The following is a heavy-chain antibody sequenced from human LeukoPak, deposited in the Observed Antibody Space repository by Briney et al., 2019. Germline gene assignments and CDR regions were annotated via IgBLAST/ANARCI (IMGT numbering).Heavy chain of an antibody. CDR3: AREEVRYGMDV. V-gene: IGHV3-66*01. CDR2: IYSGGST. CDR1: GFTVSSNY. J-gene: IGHJ6*02. Sequence: PGGSLRLSCAASGFTVSSNYMSWVRQAPGKGLEWVSVIYSGGSTYYADSVKGRFTISRDNSENTLYLQMNSLRAEDTAVYYCAREEVRYGMDVWGQGTTVTVSS.